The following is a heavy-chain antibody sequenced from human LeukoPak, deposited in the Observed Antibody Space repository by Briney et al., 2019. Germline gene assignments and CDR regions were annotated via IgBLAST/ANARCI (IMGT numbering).Heavy chain of an antibody. CDR2: FSGSGVST. CDR1: GFTFSNYA. CDR3: AKDRCSNGVGCYYYYMDV. D-gene: IGHD2-8*01. Sequence: GGSLRLSCAASGFTFSNYAMSWVRQAPGKGLEWVSAFSGSGVSTHYADSVKGRFSISRDSSKNTLYLQMNSLRAEDTAVYYCAKDRCSNGVGCYYYYMDVWGKGTTVTISS. V-gene: IGHV3-23*01. J-gene: IGHJ6*03.